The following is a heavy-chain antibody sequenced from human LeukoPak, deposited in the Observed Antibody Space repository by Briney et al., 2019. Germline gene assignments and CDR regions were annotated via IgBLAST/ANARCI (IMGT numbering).Heavy chain of an antibody. CDR2: ISSSGSTI. J-gene: IGHJ4*02. D-gene: IGHD2-15*01. CDR3: ARGSGLLFNY. Sequence: GGSLRLSCAASGLTFSNAWMSWVRQAPGKGLEWVSYISSSGSTIYYADSVKGRFTISRDNAKNSLYLQMNSLRAEDTAVYYCARGSGLLFNYWGQGTLVTVSS. CDR1: GLTFSNAW. V-gene: IGHV3-11*04.